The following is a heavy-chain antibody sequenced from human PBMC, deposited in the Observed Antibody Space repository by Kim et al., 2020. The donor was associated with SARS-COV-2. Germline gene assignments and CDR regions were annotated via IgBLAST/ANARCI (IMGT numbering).Heavy chain of an antibody. CDR2: ISSSSSTI. V-gene: IGHV3-48*02. J-gene: IGHJ6*02. D-gene: IGHD4-4*01. CDR1: GFTFSSYS. CDR3: ARDGVPMTTVITMGDYYGMDV. Sequence: GGSLRLSCAASGFTFSSYSMNWVRQAPGKGLEWVSYISSSSSTIYYADSVKGRFTISRDNAKNSLYLQMNSLRDEGTAVYYCARDGVPMTTVITMGDYYGMDVWGQGTTVTVSS.